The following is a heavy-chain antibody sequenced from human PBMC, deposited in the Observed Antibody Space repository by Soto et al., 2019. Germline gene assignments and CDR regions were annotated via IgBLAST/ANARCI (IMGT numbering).Heavy chain of an antibody. Sequence: QVQLVQSGAEVRKPGASVKVSCKASGYTFTTYDINWLRQARGQGLEWMGWMNPDSGTTGYAQTFQGRVTLTRDTSMNTAYLELSRLTYEDTAVYYCTRNRRETGYVDFWGQGTLVNVSS. CDR2: MNPDSGTT. J-gene: IGHJ4*02. CDR1: GYTFTTYD. CDR3: TRNRRETGYVDF. D-gene: IGHD7-27*01. V-gene: IGHV1-8*01.